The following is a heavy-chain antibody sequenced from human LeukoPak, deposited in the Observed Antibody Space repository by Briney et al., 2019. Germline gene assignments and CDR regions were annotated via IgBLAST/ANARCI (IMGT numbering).Heavy chain of an antibody. J-gene: IGHJ3*02. CDR1: GYAFTGYY. Sequence: ASVKVSCKASGYAFTGYYMHWVRQAPGQGLEWMGWINPNSGGTNYAQKFQGRVTMTRDTSIRTAYMELSRLRSDDTAVYYCARDRYYDSKTFDIWGQGTMVTVSS. D-gene: IGHD3-22*01. CDR3: ARDRYYDSKTFDI. CDR2: INPNSGGT. V-gene: IGHV1-2*02.